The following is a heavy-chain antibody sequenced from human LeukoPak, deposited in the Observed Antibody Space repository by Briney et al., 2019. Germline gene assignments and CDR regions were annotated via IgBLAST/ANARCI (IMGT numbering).Heavy chain of an antibody. CDR3: ARVRGNTIFGVGIIYYYYYMDV. D-gene: IGHD3-3*01. CDR1: GFTFGDYA. V-gene: IGHV3-21*01. CDR2: ISSSSSYI. Sequence: PGGSLRLSCTASGFTFGDYAMSWFRQAPGKGLEWVSSISSSSSYIYYADSVKGRFTISRDNAKNSLYLQMNSLRAEDTAVYYCARVRGNTIFGVGIIYYYYYMDVWGKGTTVTVSS. J-gene: IGHJ6*03.